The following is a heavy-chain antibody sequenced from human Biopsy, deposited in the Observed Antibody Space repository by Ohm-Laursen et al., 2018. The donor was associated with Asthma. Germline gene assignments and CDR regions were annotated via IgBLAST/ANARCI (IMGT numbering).Heavy chain of an antibody. J-gene: IGHJ4*02. D-gene: IGHD6-19*01. CDR1: GFVFRSHA. CDR2: VSYDGGVA. V-gene: IGHV3-30*18. Sequence: SLRLSCTASGFVFRSHAMHWVRQAPGKGLEWVAVVSYDGGVAHYADSMKGRFTISRDNAKSTLYLQMNRLRTDDTAVYYCAKRRGYSGLTDFDHWGQGTLVTVSS. CDR3: AKRRGYSGLTDFDH.